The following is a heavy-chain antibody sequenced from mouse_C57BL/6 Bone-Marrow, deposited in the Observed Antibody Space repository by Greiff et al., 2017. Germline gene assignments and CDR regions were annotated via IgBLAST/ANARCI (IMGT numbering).Heavy chain of an antibody. CDR1: GYTFTSYW. CDR3: ARRGSYYGSSPYYFDY. D-gene: IGHD1-1*01. CDR2: IHPNSGST. V-gene: IGHV1-64*01. J-gene: IGHJ2*01. Sequence: LQQPGAELVKPGASVKLSCKASGYTFTSYWMHWVKQRPGQGLEWIGMIHPNSGSTNYNEKFKSKATLTVDKSSSTAYMQLSSLTSEDSAVYSCARRGSYYGSSPYYFDYWGQGTTLTVSS.